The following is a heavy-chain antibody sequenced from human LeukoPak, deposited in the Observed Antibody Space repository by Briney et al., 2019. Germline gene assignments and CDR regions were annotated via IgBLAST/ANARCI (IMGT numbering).Heavy chain of an antibody. CDR1: GYTFTDYY. Sequence: ASVKVSCKASGYTFTDYYMHWVRQAPGQGLEWMGWINPNSGGTNYAQKFQGRVTMTRDTSISTAYMELSRLRSDDTAVYYCARGATSAAATGRWFDPWGQGTLVTVSS. V-gene: IGHV1-2*02. J-gene: IGHJ5*02. D-gene: IGHD6-13*01. CDR3: ARGATSAAATGRWFDP. CDR2: INPNSGGT.